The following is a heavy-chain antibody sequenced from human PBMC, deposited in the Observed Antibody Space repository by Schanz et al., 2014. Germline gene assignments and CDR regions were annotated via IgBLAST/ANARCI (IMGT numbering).Heavy chain of an antibody. D-gene: IGHD2-2*01. J-gene: IGHJ5*02. CDR2: ISAYTNNT. CDR1: RYTFNTYG. CDR3: ARDRRRYCSTASCLHGNWFDP. Sequence: QGQLVQSGPEVKEPGASVKVSCEASRYTFNTYGLNWVRQAPGQGLEWMGWISAYTNNTNYAQKVQGRVTMTPDTATGTACMELRSLRADDTDVYYCARDRRRYCSTASCLHGNWFDPWGQWTLVIVSS. V-gene: IGHV1-18*01.